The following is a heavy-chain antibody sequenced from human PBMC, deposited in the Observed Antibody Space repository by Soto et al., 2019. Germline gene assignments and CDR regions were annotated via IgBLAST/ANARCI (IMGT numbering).Heavy chain of an antibody. CDR2: IIPIFGTA. V-gene: IGHV1-69*13. CDR1: GGTFSSYA. CDR3: ARDLGVPPAP. J-gene: IGHJ4*02. D-gene: IGHD3-3*01. Sequence: GASVQVSCKASGGTFSSYAISWVLQAPGQGLEWMGGIIPIFGTANYAQKFQGRVTITADESTSTAYMELSSLRSEDTAVYYCARDLGVPPAPWGQGTLVTVSS.